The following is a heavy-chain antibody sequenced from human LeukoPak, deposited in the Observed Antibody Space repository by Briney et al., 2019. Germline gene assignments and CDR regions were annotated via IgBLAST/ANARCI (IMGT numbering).Heavy chain of an antibody. J-gene: IGHJ4*02. CDR3: ARHVYNYGPYFDY. Sequence: SETLSLTCAVYGGSFSGYYWSWIRQPPGKGLEWIGEINHSGSTNYNPSLKSRVTISVDTSKNRFSLKLNSVTAADTAVYYCARHVYNYGPYFDYWGQGTLVTVSS. D-gene: IGHD5-18*01. V-gene: IGHV4-34*01. CDR1: GGSFSGYY. CDR2: INHSGST.